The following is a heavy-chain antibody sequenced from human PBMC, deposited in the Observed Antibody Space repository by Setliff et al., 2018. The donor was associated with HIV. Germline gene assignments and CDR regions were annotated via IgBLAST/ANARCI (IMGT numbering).Heavy chain of an antibody. CDR2: ISSDGSDK. V-gene: IGHV3-30*07. J-gene: IGHJ6*03. Sequence: GGSLRLSCAASGFTFSSFAMHWVRQAPGKGLEWVATISSDGSDKYYADSVNGRFPSSSDNSKNTLYLQMNSLRAEDTAVYYCAKARGLATVPYYYYYMDVWGKGTTVTVAS. CDR3: AKARGLATVPYYYYYMDV. D-gene: IGHD2-2*01. CDR1: GFTFSSFA.